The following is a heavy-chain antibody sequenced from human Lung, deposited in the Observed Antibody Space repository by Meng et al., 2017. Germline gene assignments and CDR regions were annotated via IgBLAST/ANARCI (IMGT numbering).Heavy chain of an antibody. Sequence: QVEVQYGGAELLKPSEPLSLTCVVSGWSFSNYYWSWIRQPPGKGLEWIGYINHSRSNNYNQSLVSRATISVDTSQNNLSLKLSSVTAADEAVYYCARGPTTMAHDFDYWGQGTLVTVSS. V-gene: IGHV4-34*01. D-gene: IGHD4-11*01. J-gene: IGHJ4*02. CDR2: INHSRSN. CDR3: ARGPTTMAHDFDY. CDR1: GWSFSNYY.